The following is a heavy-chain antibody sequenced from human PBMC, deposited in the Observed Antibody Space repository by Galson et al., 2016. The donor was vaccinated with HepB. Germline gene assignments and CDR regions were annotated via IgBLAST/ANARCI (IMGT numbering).Heavy chain of an antibody. V-gene: IGHV3-33*01. CDR1: GFTFSNYG. Sequence: SLRLSCAASGFTFSNYGMHWVRQAPDKGLEWVAFIWYDGSDKYYADSVKGRFTISRDNSKNTLYLQMNSLRAEDTAVYYCARADFDWSTDYWGQGTLVTVSS. CDR3: ARADFDWSTDY. J-gene: IGHJ4*02. CDR2: IWYDGSDK. D-gene: IGHD3-9*01.